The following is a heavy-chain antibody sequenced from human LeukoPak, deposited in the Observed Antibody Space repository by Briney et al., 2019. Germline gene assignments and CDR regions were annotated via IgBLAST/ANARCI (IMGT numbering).Heavy chain of an antibody. J-gene: IGHJ5*02. CDR3: ARQVSGYDTNIPTT. CDR1: GYSFTSYW. D-gene: IGHD5-12*01. CDR2: IDPSDSYT. Sequence: GESLKISCKGSGYSFTSYWISWVRQMPGKGLEWMGRIDPSDSYTNYSPSFQGHVTISADKSISTACLQWSSLKASDTAMYYCARQVSGYDTNIPTTWGQGTPVTVSS. V-gene: IGHV5-10-1*01.